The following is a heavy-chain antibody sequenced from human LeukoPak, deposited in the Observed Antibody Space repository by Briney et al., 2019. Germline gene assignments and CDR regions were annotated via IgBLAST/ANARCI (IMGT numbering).Heavy chain of an antibody. V-gene: IGHV3-7*01. CDR1: GFPFSGYC. Sequence: GGSLRLSCAASGFPFSGYCMSWVRQAPGEGLELVASIKHGGSEKYYVDSVKGRFTISKDNGENSLYLQMNSLRAEDTGVYYCARVTVGSNVAARPLDYWGLGTLVTVSS. CDR2: IKHGGSEK. CDR3: ARVTVGSNVAARPLDY. D-gene: IGHD6-6*01. J-gene: IGHJ4*02.